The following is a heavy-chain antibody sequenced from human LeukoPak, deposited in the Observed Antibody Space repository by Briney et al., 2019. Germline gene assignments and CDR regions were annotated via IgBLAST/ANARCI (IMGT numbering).Heavy chain of an antibody. Sequence: SETLSLTCTVSGGSISSHYWTWIRQPPGKGLEWIGTIYYSGSTNYNPSLKSRVTISVDTSKSQFSLKLSSVTASDTAVYYCAREVNTAMAVWFDPWGQGTLVTVSS. CDR1: GGSISSHY. V-gene: IGHV4-59*11. CDR3: AREVNTAMAVWFDP. D-gene: IGHD5-18*01. CDR2: IYYSGST. J-gene: IGHJ5*02.